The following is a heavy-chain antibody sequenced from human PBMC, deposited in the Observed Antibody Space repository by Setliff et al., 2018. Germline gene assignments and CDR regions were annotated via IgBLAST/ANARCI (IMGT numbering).Heavy chain of an antibody. J-gene: IGHJ6*03. V-gene: IGHV3-33*06. CDR3: AKESGAHYFYYYYMDV. Sequence: PGGSLRLSCAASGFNFSSYGMHWVRQAPGKGLEWAAAIWFDGSNHYYVDSVKGRFIISRDNSKNTLYLQMNSLRAEDTAVYFCAKESGAHYFYYYYMDVWGKGTTVTVSS. D-gene: IGHD2-15*01. CDR2: IWFDGSNH. CDR1: GFNFSSYG.